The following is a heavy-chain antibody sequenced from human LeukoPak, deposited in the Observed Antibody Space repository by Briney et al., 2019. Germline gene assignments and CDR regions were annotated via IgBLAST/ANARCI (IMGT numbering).Heavy chain of an antibody. CDR3: ARGEQLVYYYYYYMDV. V-gene: IGHV1-2*02. D-gene: IGHD6-13*01. CDR1: GYTFTGYY. Sequence: ASVTVSCKASGYTFTGYYMHWVRQPPGQGLERMGWINPNSGGTNYAQKFQGRVTMTRDTSISTAYMELSRLRSDDTAVYYCARGEQLVYYYYYYMDVWGKGTTVTVSS. CDR2: INPNSGGT. J-gene: IGHJ6*03.